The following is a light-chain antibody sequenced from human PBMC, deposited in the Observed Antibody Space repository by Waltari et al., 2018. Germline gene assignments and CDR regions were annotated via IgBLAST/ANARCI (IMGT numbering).Light chain of an antibody. CDR1: QSVSSN. CDR3: QQYNNWPGT. J-gene: IGKJ1*01. Sequence: EIVMTQSPATLSVSPGERATLYCRASQSVSSNLACYQQIPGQAPRLLIYGASTRATVIPARFTCSGSATEFTLTISSMQSEDFAVYYCQQYNNWPGTFGQGTKVEIK. CDR2: GAS. V-gene: IGKV3-15*01.